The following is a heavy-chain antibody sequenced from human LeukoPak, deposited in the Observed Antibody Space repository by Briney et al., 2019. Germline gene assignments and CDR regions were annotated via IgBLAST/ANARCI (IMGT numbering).Heavy chain of an antibody. CDR2: TVSEIDGGTT. CDR3: TTDEDWNYARKDV. V-gene: IGHV3-15*04. D-gene: IGHD1-7*01. Sequence: PGGSLRLSCAASXXTXXXXXXXWXRQVXGXXXXXXXXTVSEIDGGTTDYATPVKGRFTISRDDSKSTLYLQMNSLKIEDTAVYYCTTDEDWNYARKDVWGQGATVIVSS. CDR1: XXTXXXXX. J-gene: IGHJ6*02.